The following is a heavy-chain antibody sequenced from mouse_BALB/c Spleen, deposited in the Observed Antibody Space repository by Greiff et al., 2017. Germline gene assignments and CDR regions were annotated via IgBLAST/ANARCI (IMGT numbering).Heavy chain of an antibody. D-gene: IGHD2-1*01. CDR1: GYTFTSYW. Sequence: LQQPGSELVRPGASVKLSCKASGYTFTSYWMHWVKQRHGQGLEWIGNIYPGSGSTNYDEKFKSKGTLTVDTSSSTAYMHLSSLTSEDSAVYYCTREGFYYGNYFDYWGQGTTLTVSS. J-gene: IGHJ2*01. CDR3: TREGFYYGNYFDY. CDR2: IYPGSGST. V-gene: IGHV1S22*01.